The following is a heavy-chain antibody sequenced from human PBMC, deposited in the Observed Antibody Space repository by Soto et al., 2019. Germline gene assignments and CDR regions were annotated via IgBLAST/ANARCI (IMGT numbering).Heavy chain of an antibody. Sequence: EVQLVQSGGGLAQPGKSLRLSCAASGFTFRKFWMHWVRQVPGKGSVWVSYISSDGTTTDYADSVKGRFTISRDNPKGPLDLQMARLRAEDTGVYYWAIQACTNYVCLVGAVTVGGALESWGQGTLVTVSS. V-gene: IGHV3-74*01. CDR2: ISSDGTTT. D-gene: IGHD2-8*01. CDR1: GFTFRKFW. CDR3: AIQACTNYVCLVGAVTVGGALES. J-gene: IGHJ1*01.